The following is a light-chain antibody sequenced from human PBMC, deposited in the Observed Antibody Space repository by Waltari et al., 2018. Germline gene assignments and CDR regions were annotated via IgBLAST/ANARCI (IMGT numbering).Light chain of an antibody. CDR1: QSISSY. J-gene: IGKJ4*01. CDR3: QQSYSTLPLT. Sequence: DIQMTQTPSSLSASVGDRVTITFRARQSISSYLNWYQQKPGKAPKLLIYAASSLQSGVPSRFSGSGSGTDFTLTISSLQPEDFATYYCQQSYSTLPLTFGGGTKVEIK. V-gene: IGKV1-39*01. CDR2: AAS.